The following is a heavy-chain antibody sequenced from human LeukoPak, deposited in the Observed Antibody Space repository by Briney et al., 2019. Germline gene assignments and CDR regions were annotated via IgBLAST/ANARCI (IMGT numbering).Heavy chain of an antibody. Sequence: GGSLRLSCAASGITLSVYWMSWVRQAPGKGLEWVANIKQDGSEKYYRDSVQGRFTISRDNAKNSLYLQMSSLRAEDTAVYYCARSGSGYFDYWGQGSLVTVSS. CDR2: IKQDGSEK. CDR3: ARSGSGYFDY. V-gene: IGHV3-7*01. J-gene: IGHJ4*02. CDR1: GITLSVYW.